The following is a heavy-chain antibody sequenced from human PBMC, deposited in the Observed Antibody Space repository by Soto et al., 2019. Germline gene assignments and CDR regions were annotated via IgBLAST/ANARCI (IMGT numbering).Heavy chain of an antibody. V-gene: IGHV3-53*01. CDR1: GFTVSSNY. CDR3: ARQYSSGWQPNYYYYGMDV. CDR2: IYSGGST. Sequence: GGSLRLSCAASGFTVSSNYMSWVRQAPGKGLEWVSVIYSGGSTYYADSVKGRFTISRDNSKNTLYLQMNSLRAEDTAVYYCARQYSSGWQPNYYYYGMDVWGQGTTVTVSS. D-gene: IGHD6-19*01. J-gene: IGHJ6*02.